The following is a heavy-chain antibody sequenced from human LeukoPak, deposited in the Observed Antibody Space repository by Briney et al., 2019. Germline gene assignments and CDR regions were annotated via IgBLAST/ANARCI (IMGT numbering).Heavy chain of an antibody. Sequence: SETLSLTCTVSGGSISTSSYYWGWIRQPPGKGLEWIGSIYYSGSTYYNPSLKSRVTISVDTSKNQFSLKLSSVTAADTAVYYCARGYYGGNPLLDYWGQGTLVTVSS. CDR2: IYYSGST. CDR1: GGSISTSSYY. CDR3: ARGYYGGNPLLDY. J-gene: IGHJ4*02. V-gene: IGHV4-39*07. D-gene: IGHD4-23*01.